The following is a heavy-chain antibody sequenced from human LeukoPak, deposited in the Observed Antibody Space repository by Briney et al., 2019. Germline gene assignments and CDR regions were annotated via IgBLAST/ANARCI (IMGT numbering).Heavy chain of an antibody. Sequence: GGSLRLSCAASGFTLSTYWMTWVRQAPGKGLEWVANIKQDGSEKYYVDSVKGRFTISRDNAKKLLYLQMNSLRVEDTAVYYCARDRGSSGRLDRFDNWGQGTLVTVSP. D-gene: IGHD6-19*01. J-gene: IGHJ4*02. CDR3: ARDRGSSGRLDRFDN. CDR2: IKQDGSEK. CDR1: GFTLSTYW. V-gene: IGHV3-7*01.